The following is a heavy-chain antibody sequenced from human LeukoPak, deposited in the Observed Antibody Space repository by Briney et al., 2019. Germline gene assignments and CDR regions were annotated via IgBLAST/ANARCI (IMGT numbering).Heavy chain of an antibody. V-gene: IGHV3-53*05. CDR1: GFIVSSSY. Sequence: GGSLRLSCAVSGFIVSSSYMSWVRQAPGKGLEWVSVLYSGGNTFYRDSVKGRFAISRDDSKNTLHLQMNSLRTEDTAIYYCARVLGTYFHDTNAFDPWGQGTLVTVSS. D-gene: IGHD2-8*01. CDR2: LYSGGNT. CDR3: ARVLGTYFHDTNAFDP. J-gene: IGHJ5*02.